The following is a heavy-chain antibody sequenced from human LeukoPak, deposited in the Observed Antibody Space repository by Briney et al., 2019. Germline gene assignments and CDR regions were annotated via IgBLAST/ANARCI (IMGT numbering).Heavy chain of an antibody. CDR2: ISHGGIT. V-gene: IGHV4-34*01. Sequence: PSETLSLTCVVYGGSFSGYYWSCIREAPGKGLEWIGEISHGGITKYNPSLTSRVTISVGSSKKQLSLNLTSVTAADTALYYCARGIAVALDYYYHYMDVWGKRTTVTLSS. J-gene: IGHJ6*03. D-gene: IGHD6-19*01. CDR1: GGSFSGYY. CDR3: ARGIAVALDYYYHYMDV.